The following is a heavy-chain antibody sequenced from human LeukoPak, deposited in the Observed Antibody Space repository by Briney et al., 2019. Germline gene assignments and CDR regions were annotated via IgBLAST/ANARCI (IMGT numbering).Heavy chain of an antibody. CDR2: ISSSSSYI. CDR3: ARGVYPSGWYGDY. D-gene: IGHD6-19*01. V-gene: IGHV3-21*01. J-gene: IGHJ4*02. Sequence: GGSLRLSRAASGFTFSSYSMNWVRQAPGKGLEWVSSISSSSSYIYYADSVKGRFTISRDNAKNSLYLQMNSLRAEDTAVYYCARGVYPSGWYGDYWGRGTLVTVSS. CDR1: GFTFSSYS.